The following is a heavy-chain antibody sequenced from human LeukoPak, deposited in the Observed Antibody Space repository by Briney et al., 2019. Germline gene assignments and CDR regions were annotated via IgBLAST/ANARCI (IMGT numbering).Heavy chain of an antibody. CDR3: AKRWLSSSFDY. CDR2: IGGGGVDT. CDR1: GFTFSNYA. J-gene: IGHJ4*02. Sequence: GGSLRLSCAASGFTFSNYAMNWVRQAPGKGLEWVSAIGGGGVDTFYADSVKGRFTISRDNSKNTLYLQTNSLRADDTAVYYCAKRWLSSSFDYWGQGTLVTVSS. V-gene: IGHV3-23*01. D-gene: IGHD6-19*01.